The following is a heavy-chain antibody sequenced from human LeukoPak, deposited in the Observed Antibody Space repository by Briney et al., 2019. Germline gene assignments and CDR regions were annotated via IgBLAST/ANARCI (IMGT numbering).Heavy chain of an antibody. CDR3: ARGSDILTGYSFDY. Sequence: SETLSLTCAVYGGSFSGYYWSWIRQPPGKGLEWIGEINHSGSTNYNPSLKSRVTISVDTSKNQFSLKLSSVTAADTAVYYCARGSDILTGYSFDYWGQGTLVTVPS. CDR2: INHSGST. J-gene: IGHJ4*02. D-gene: IGHD3-9*01. CDR1: GGSFSGYY. V-gene: IGHV4-34*01.